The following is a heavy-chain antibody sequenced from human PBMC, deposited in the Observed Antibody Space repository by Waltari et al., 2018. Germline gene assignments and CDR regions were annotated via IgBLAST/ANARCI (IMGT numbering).Heavy chain of an antibody. J-gene: IGHJ5*02. CDR3: ARGRDVHAYYDYNWFDP. CDR2: ISAANGHT. CDR1: GYNFGYFG. Sequence: QVQLVQSGTAVKKPGASVKVSCRTAGYNFGYFGISWVRQAPGQGLEWRGWISAANGHTNHAQKFLGRLIMTKDTSTTTVYMELKYLTPDDTALYYCARGRDVHAYYDYNWFDPWGHGTLVTVSS. V-gene: IGHV1-18*01. D-gene: IGHD5-12*01.